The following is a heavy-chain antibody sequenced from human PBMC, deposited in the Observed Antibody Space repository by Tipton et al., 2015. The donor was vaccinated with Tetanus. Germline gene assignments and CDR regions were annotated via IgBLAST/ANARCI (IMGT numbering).Heavy chain of an antibody. Sequence: SLRLSCAASGFSFSGHAMHWVRQAPGRGLEWVSFINGDGGTTYYADSARGRFTISRDNSGATVYLQLNSLRVDDTAIYYCAKSRTVSGVLIIDYWGQGTLVTVSS. J-gene: IGHJ4*02. CDR1: GFSFSGHA. CDR2: INGDGGTT. D-gene: IGHD6-19*01. V-gene: IGHV3-23*01. CDR3: AKSRTVSGVLIIDY.